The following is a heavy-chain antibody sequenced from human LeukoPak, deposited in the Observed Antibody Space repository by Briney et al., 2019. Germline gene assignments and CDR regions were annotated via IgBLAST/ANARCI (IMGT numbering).Heavy chain of an antibody. Sequence: KPGGSLRLSCAASGFTFSNAWMSWVRQAPGKGLEWVGRIKSKTDGGTTDYAAPVKGRFTISRDDSKNTLYLQMNSLRAEDTAVYYCAREDDYQDAFDIWGQGTMVTVSS. CDR3: AREDDYQDAFDI. CDR2: IKSKTDGGTT. CDR1: GFTFSNAW. D-gene: IGHD5-24*01. J-gene: IGHJ3*02. V-gene: IGHV3-15*05.